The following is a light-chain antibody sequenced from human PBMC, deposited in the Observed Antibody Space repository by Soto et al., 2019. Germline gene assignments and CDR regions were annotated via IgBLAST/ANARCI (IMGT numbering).Light chain of an antibody. Sequence: QSVLTQPPSVSGAPGQRVTISCTRSSSNIGAVYDVHWYQQLPGTAPKLLIHGNSNRPSGVPDRFSGSKSGTSASLAITGLQAEDEADYYCQSYDSSLSGSVVFGGGTKLTVL. CDR1: SSNIGAVYD. CDR3: QSYDSSLSGSVV. CDR2: GNS. J-gene: IGLJ2*01. V-gene: IGLV1-40*01.